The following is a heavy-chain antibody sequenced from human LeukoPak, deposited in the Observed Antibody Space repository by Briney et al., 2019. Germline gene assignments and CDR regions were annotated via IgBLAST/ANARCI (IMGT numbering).Heavy chain of an antibody. Sequence: PSETLSLTCTVSNGDINNYYWSWVRHPPGKGLEWIAYIYYRGSTKYNPSLKNRVTFSIDTSNDQVSLRLTSVTAADTAVYYCARSESGVQYFQHYFYIDAWGKGTTVTVS. D-gene: IGHD2-2*01. CDR2: IYYRGST. CDR1: NGDINNYY. J-gene: IGHJ6*03. CDR3: ARSESGVQYFQHYFYIDA. V-gene: IGHV4-59*01.